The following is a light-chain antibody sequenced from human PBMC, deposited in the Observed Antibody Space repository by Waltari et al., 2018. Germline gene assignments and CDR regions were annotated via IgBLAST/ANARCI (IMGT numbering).Light chain of an antibody. V-gene: IGKV1-39*01. Sequence: DTQMTQSPSSLSASVGDRITISCRASQTIRTYLNWYQQRPGDAPKILIAAPSPLRGGTLSRFCGWVCVTEFSLTISSLQPEESATYYCQQSLSTPRTFGAGTRVEIK. CDR3: QQSLSTPRT. CDR1: QTIRTY. CDR2: APS. J-gene: IGKJ4*01.